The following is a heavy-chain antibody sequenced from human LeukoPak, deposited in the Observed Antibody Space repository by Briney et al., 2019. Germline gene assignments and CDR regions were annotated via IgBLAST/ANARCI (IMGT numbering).Heavy chain of an antibody. J-gene: IGHJ4*02. CDR2: ISSSSSYI. V-gene: IGHV3-21*01. D-gene: IGHD3-9*01. CDR1: GFTFSSYS. Sequence: PGGSLRLSCAASGFTFSSYSMNWVRQAPGKGLKWVSSISSSSSYIYYADSVKGRFTISRDNAKNSLYLQMNSLRAEDTAVYYCARQYYDILTGYSSFDYWGQGTLVTVSS. CDR3: ARQYYDILTGYSSFDY.